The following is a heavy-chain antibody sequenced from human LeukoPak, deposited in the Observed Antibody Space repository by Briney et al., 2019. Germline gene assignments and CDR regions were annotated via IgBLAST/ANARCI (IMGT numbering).Heavy chain of an antibody. V-gene: IGHV3-53*01. CDR2: IYSGGST. J-gene: IGHJ3*02. D-gene: IGHD3-22*01. CDR1: GFTVSSNY. Sequence: GGSLRLSCAASGFTVSSNYMSWVRQAPGKGLEWVSVIYSGGSTYYADSVKGRFTISRDNSKNTLYLQMNSLRAEDTAVYYCARDPANYYDSSGYSHDAFDIWGQGTMVTVSS. CDR3: ARDPANYYDSSGYSHDAFDI.